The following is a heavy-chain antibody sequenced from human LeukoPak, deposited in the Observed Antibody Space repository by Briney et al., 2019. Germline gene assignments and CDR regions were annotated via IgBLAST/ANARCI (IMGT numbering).Heavy chain of an antibody. V-gene: IGHV3-30*04. CDR1: GFTFCSFA. CDR2: ISYDGSNK. J-gene: IGHJ6*03. Sequence: GGSLRLSSAASGFTFCSFAMHWGREAPGKGLWWGAVISYDGSNKYYADSVRGGFTISSDNSKHTLYLHMNSLRAEDTAVYYCARVSGSGSYYYYYYMDVWGKGTPVTISS. D-gene: IGHD3-10*01. CDR3: ARVSGSGSYYYYYYMDV.